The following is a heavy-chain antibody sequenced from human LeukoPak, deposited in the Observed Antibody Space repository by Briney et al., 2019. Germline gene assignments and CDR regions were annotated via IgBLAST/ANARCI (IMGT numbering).Heavy chain of an antibody. Sequence: GGSLRPSCAASGFTFSSYWMHWVRQAPGKGLVWVSRINSDGSSTSYADSVKGRFTISRDNAKNTLYLQMNSLRAEDTAVFYCAREGDYRNPFDYWGQGTLVTVSS. CDR1: GFTFSSYW. V-gene: IGHV3-74*01. D-gene: IGHD4-11*01. CDR2: INSDGSST. J-gene: IGHJ4*02. CDR3: AREGDYRNPFDY.